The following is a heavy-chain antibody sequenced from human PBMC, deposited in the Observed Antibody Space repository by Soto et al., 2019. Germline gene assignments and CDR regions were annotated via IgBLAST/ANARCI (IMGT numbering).Heavy chain of an antibody. D-gene: IGHD3-10*01. V-gene: IGHV2-5*02. CDR3: AHRRYYGSGSNDYYFDY. CDR2: IYWDDAK. CDR1: GFSLSTSGVG. J-gene: IGHJ4*02. Sequence: QITLKESGPTLVKPTQTLTLTCTFSGFSLSTSGVGVGWIRQPPGKALEWLALIYWDDAKRYSPSLKSRLTLPYDTSKHQVVLTMPNMDPVATATYYCAHRRYYGSGSNDYYFDYWGQGTLVTVSS.